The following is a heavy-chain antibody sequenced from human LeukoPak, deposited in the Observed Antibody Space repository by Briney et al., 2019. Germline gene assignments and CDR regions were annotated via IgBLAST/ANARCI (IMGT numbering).Heavy chain of an antibody. D-gene: IGHD4-17*01. J-gene: IGHJ4*02. CDR2: ISGSGGST. CDR3: AAYDYGDSHFDY. Sequence: GGSLRLSCAASGFAFSSYAMSWVRQAPGKGLEWVSAISGSGGSTYYADSVKGRFTISRDNSKNTLYLQMNSLRAEDTAVYYCAAYDYGDSHFDYWGQGTLVTVSS. V-gene: IGHV3-23*01. CDR1: GFAFSSYA.